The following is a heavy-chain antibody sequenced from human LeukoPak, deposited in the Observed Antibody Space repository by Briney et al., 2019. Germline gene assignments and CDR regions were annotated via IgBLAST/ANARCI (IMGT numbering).Heavy chain of an antibody. J-gene: IGHJ6*02. D-gene: IGHD6-25*01. V-gene: IGHV3-11*05. CDR1: GFTFSDYY. CDR3: ARDLAADKRALDV. CDR2: ISSSSSYT. Sequence: GGSLRLSCAASGFTFSDYYMSWIRQAPGKGLEWVSYISSSSSYTNYADSVRGRFTISRDDATNSLYLQLNNLRADDTAVYYCARDLAADKRALDVWGQGTAVIVAS.